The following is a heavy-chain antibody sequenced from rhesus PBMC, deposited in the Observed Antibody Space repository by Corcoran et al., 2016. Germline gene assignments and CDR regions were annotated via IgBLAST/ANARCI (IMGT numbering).Heavy chain of an antibody. D-gene: IGHD1-44*02. Sequence: QLQLQESGPGLVKPSETLSVTCAVSGGSISSSYWSWIRQAPGKGLEWIGYIYGSGSSTNYNPSLKGRVPLSVDTSKNQLSLKLSSVTAADTAVYYCARVGGVGKYFEFWGQGALVTVSS. J-gene: IGHJ1*01. CDR2: IYGSGSST. CDR3: ARVGGVGKYFEF. CDR1: GGSISSSY. V-gene: IGHV4-169*01.